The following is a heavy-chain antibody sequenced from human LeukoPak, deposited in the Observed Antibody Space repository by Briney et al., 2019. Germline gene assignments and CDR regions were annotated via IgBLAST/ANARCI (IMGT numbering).Heavy chain of an antibody. V-gene: IGHV1-46*01. J-gene: IGHJ3*02. CDR1: GYTFTSYY. D-gene: IGHD2-2*01. Sequence: ASVRVSCKASGYTFTSYYMHWVRQAPGQGLEWMGIINPSGGSTSYAQKFQGRVTITADESTSTAYMELSSLRSEDTAVYYCARGGRYCSSTSCAENAFDIWGQGTMVTVSS. CDR3: ARGGRYCSSTSCAENAFDI. CDR2: INPSGGST.